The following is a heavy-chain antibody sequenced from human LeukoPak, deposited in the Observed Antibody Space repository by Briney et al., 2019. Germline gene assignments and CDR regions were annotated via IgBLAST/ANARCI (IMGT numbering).Heavy chain of an antibody. V-gene: IGHV1-24*01. CDR2: LDSEVADT. CDR3: ASANKDSSGWSDY. D-gene: IGHD6-19*01. J-gene: IGHJ4*02. Sequence: GASVNVSFMVSVHILTQLSMHWVRQAPGQGLEWMGGLDSEVADTIYAHKFQGRVTMTEDTSTDTAYMELSSLRSEDTAVYYCASANKDSSGWSDYWGQGTLVTGSS. CDR1: VHILTQLS.